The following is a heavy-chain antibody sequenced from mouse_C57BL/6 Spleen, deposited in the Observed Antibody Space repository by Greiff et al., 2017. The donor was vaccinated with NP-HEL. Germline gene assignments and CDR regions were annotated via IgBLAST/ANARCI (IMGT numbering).Heavy chain of an antibody. CDR3: AREDYYGSSLDWYFDV. CDR2: INYDGSST. D-gene: IGHD1-1*01. CDR1: GFTFSDYY. J-gene: IGHJ1*03. V-gene: IGHV5-16*01. Sequence: EVMLVESEGGLVQPGSSMKLSCTASGFTFSDYYMAWVRQVPEKGLEWVANINYDGSSTYYLDSLKSRFIISRDNAKNILHLQMSSLKSEDTATYYCAREDYYGSSLDWYFDVWGTGTTVTVSS.